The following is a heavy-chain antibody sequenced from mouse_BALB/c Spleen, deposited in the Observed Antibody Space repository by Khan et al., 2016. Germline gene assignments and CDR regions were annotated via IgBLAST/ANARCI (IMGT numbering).Heavy chain of an antibody. D-gene: IGHD2-2*01. CDR3: AREGYGYDTFAY. Sequence: VQLQESGAELVRPGSSVKISCKASGYAFSSYWMNWVKQRPGQGLEWIGQIYPGDGDTNYNGKFKGKATLTADKSSSTAYMQLSRLTSEDSAVYFCAREGYGYDTFAYWGQGTLVTVSA. CDR2: IYPGDGDT. V-gene: IGHV1-80*01. J-gene: IGHJ3*01. CDR1: GYAFSSYW.